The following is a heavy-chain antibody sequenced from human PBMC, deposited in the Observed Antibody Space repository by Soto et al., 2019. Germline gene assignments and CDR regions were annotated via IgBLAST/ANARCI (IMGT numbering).Heavy chain of an antibody. CDR2: ISAYNGNT. Sequence: QVQLVQSGAEVKKPGASVKVSCKASGYTFTSYGISWVRQAPGQGLEWMGWISAYNGNTNYAQKLQGRVTMTTDTPTSTDYMELRSLRSDDTAVYYCARAPPVYGNNYYGMDVWGQGTTVTVSS. V-gene: IGHV1-18*01. CDR3: ARAPPVYGNNYYGMDV. J-gene: IGHJ6*02. CDR1: GYTFTSYG. D-gene: IGHD3-10*01.